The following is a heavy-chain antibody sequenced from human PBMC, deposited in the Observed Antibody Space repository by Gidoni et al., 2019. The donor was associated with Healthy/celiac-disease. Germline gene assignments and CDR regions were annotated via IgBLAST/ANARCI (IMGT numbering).Heavy chain of an antibody. Sequence: QVQLQESGPGLVKPSGTLSLTCAVSGGSISSSNWWSWVRQPPGKGLEWIGEIYHSGSTNYNPSLKSRVTISVDKSKNQFSLKLSSVTAADTAVYYCARESLRITIFGVVILERGMDVWGQGTTVTVSS. CDR2: IYHSGST. CDR3: ARESLRITIFGVVILERGMDV. J-gene: IGHJ6*02. CDR1: GGSISSSNW. D-gene: IGHD3-3*01. V-gene: IGHV4-4*02.